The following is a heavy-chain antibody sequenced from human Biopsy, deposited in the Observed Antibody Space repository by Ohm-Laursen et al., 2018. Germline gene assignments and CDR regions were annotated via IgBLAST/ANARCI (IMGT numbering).Heavy chain of an antibody. CDR1: GYTLTELS. J-gene: IGHJ4*02. D-gene: IGHD1-1*01. V-gene: IGHV1-24*01. CDR3: AADINVWNVNY. CDR2: FAPENGKT. Sequence: SSVKASCKVSGYTLTELSMHWVRQAPGKGLEWMGGFAPENGKTVYAQNFQARVSMTEDTSTDTAYMELRSLRSEDTAVYYCAADINVWNVNYWGQGTLVTVSS.